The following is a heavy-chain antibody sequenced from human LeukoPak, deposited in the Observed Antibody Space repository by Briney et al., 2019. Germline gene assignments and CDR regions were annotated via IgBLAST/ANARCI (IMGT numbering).Heavy chain of an antibody. CDR3: AKDSGWLFDY. CDR2: TSGNGAKT. D-gene: IGHD6-19*01. Sequence: PGGSLRLSCAASGFTFSSYALSWVRQAPGKGLEWVSATSGNGAKTYYADSVKGRFTISRDNSKNTLYLQMNSLRAEDTAVYYCAKDSGWLFDYWGQGTLVTVSS. J-gene: IGHJ4*02. CDR1: GFTFSSYA. V-gene: IGHV3-23*01.